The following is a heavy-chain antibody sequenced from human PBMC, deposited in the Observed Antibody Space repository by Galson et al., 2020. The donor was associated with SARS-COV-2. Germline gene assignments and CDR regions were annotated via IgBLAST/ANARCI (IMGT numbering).Heavy chain of an antibody. CDR1: GGSVASSSYY. J-gene: IGHJ6*03. V-gene: IGHV4-39*01. D-gene: IGHD4-17*01. CDR3: ARHFWTRDYGDYYKVYYMDV. Sequence: SETLSLTCAVSGGSVASSSYYWGWIRQSPGKGLDWIGRIHYSGVTHYSPSFDSRVTISEDTSKNEFSLKLNFVTAADTARYYCARHFWTRDYGDYYKVYYMDVWGKGTGVTVSS. CDR2: IHYSGVT.